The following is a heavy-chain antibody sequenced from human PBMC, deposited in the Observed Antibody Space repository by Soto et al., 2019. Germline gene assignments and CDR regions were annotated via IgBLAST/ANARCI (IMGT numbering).Heavy chain of an antibody. CDR3: ARGGPYYYDSSGWRALDI. CDR2: ISYDGSNK. D-gene: IGHD3-22*01. CDR1: GFTFSSYA. J-gene: IGHJ3*02. V-gene: IGHV3-30-3*01. Sequence: GGSLRLSCAASGFTFSSYAMHWVRQAPGKGLEWVAVISYDGSNKYYADSVKGRFTISRDNSKNTLYLQMNSLRAEDTAVYYCARGGPYYYDSSGWRALDIWGQGTMVTVSS.